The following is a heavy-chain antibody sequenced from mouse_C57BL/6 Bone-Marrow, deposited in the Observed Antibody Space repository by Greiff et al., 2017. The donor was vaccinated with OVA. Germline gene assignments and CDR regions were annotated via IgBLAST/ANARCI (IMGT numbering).Heavy chain of an antibody. J-gene: IGHJ4*01. CDR1: GFTFSDFY. Sequence: EVKVVESGGGLVQSGRSLRLSCATSGFTFSDFYMEWVRQAPGKGLEWIAASRNKANDYTTEYSASVKGRFIVSRDTSQSILYLQMNALRAEDTAIYYCARDALYYNAMDYWGQGTSVTVSS. V-gene: IGHV7-1*01. CDR2: SRNKANDYTT. D-gene: IGHD2-1*01. CDR3: ARDALYYNAMDY.